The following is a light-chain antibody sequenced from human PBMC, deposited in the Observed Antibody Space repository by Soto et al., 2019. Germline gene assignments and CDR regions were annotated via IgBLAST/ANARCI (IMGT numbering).Light chain of an antibody. CDR2: GAS. CDR3: QQYGSDPLT. Sequence: EIVLTQSPGTLSLSPGERATLSCRASQSVSSNFLAWYQQKPGRAPRLLIFGASTRATGIPDRFSGSGSGTDFTLTIGRLEPEDSAVYYCQQYGSDPLTFGGGTKVEIK. V-gene: IGKV3-20*01. J-gene: IGKJ4*01. CDR1: QSVSSNF.